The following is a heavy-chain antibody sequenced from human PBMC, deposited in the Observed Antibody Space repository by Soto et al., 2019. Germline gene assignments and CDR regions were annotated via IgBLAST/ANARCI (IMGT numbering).Heavy chain of an antibody. CDR2: MNPNSGNT. CDR3: GSHPLTATRGDAFDI. CDR1: GYTFTSYD. Sequence: ASVKVSCKASGYTFTSYDINWVRQATGQGLEWMGWMNPNSGNTGYAQKFQGRVTMTRNTSISTAYMELSSLRSEDTAVYYCGSHPLTATRGDAFDIWGQGTMVTVSS. V-gene: IGHV1-8*01. J-gene: IGHJ3*02.